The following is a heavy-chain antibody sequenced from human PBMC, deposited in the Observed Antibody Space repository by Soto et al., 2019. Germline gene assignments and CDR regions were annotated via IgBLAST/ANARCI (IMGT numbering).Heavy chain of an antibody. CDR3: ARDQLYYNDISGRPLNAFDF. CDR2: IKQDGSEK. V-gene: IGHV3-7*01. Sequence: PGGSLRLSCAAPGFTFSSYWMSWVRQAPGKGLEWVANIKQDGSEKYYVDSVKGRFTISRDNAKNSLYLQMNSLRAEDTAVYYCARDQLYYNDISGRPLNAFDFRGQGTMVIVSS. D-gene: IGHD3-22*01. CDR1: GFTFSSYW. J-gene: IGHJ3*01.